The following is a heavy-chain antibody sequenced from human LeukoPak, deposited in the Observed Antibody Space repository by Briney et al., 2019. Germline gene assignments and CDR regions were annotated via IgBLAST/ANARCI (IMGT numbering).Heavy chain of an antibody. CDR3: ARGHLGLSP. V-gene: IGHV4-59*01. CDR2: FHNSRTT. J-gene: IGHJ5*02. CDR1: GCSISGYS. D-gene: IGHD3-10*01. Sequence: SETLSLTCTVSGCSISGYSWTWTRQPPGQGLEWIGYFHNSRTTSYNPSLTGRVIISVDTAMDQISLKLNSVTAADTAVYYCARGHLGLSPWGQGTLVTVSS.